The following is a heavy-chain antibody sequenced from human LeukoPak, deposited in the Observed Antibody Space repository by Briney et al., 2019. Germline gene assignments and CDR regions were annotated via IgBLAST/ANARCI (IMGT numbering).Heavy chain of an antibody. CDR3: AKDFFEGIVGAPSYYYGMDV. CDR1: GFTFSSYG. D-gene: IGHD1-26*01. Sequence: GRSLRLSCAASGFTFSSYGMHWVRQAPGKGLEWVAVISYDGSNKYYADSVKGRFTISRDNSKNTLYLQMNSLRAEDTAVYYCAKDFFEGIVGAPSYYYGMDVWGQGTTVTVSS. J-gene: IGHJ6*02. V-gene: IGHV3-30*18. CDR2: ISYDGSNK.